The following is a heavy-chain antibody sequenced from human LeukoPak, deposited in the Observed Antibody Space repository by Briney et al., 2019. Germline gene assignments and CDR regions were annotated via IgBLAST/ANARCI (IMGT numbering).Heavy chain of an antibody. CDR1: SDSITRSGYF. J-gene: IGHJ3*02. V-gene: IGHV4-39*01. Sequence: SETLSLTCTVSSDSITRSGYFWGWIRQPPGKGLEWIGNIYYSGSTYYNPFLKSRVTISVDTSKNQFSLKLTPVTAADTAVYYCARSSGPNVFDIWGQGTMVTVSS. CDR3: ARSSGPNVFDI. CDR2: IYYSGST. D-gene: IGHD3-22*01.